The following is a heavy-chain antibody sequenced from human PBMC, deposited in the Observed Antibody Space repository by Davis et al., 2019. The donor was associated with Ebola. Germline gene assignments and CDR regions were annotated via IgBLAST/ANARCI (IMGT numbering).Heavy chain of an antibody. J-gene: IGHJ6*02. CDR1: GFTFRSYG. CDR2: IWYDGTNE. D-gene: IGHD1-26*01. Sequence: GGSLRLSCAASGFTFRSYGMHWVRQAPGKGLEWVAVIWYDGTNEYHADSVKGRFTISRDNSKNTLYLQMNSLRAEDTAVYYCASNSGYYYYGMDVWGQGTTVTVSS. V-gene: IGHV3-33*01. CDR3: ASNSGYYYYGMDV.